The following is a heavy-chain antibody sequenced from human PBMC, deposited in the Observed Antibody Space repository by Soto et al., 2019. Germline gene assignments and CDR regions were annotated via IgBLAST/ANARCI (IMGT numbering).Heavy chain of an antibody. CDR1: GFTFSTFW. V-gene: IGHV3-7*03. CDR2: IKEDGSEK. D-gene: IGHD3-10*01. Sequence: WGSLRLSCAASGFTFSTFWIDCFRQSPGKGLEWVAKIKEDGSEKYYADSVKGRFIISRDNARNSVYLQMNSLRAEDTAVYYCARVRPGNYRDYWGQGTLVTVSS. J-gene: IGHJ4*02. CDR3: ARVRPGNYRDY.